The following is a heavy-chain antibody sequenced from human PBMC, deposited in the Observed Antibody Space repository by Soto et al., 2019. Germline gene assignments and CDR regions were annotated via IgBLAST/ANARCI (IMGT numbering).Heavy chain of an antibody. CDR2: ISGSGGST. Sequence: GGSLRLSCAASGFTFSSYAMGWVRQAPGKGLEWVSAISGSGGSTYYADSVKGRFTISRDNSKNTLYLQMNSLRAEDTAVYYCANTKGSGYCSGGSCYSTDVWGKGTTVTVSS. D-gene: IGHD2-15*01. J-gene: IGHJ6*03. CDR3: ANTKGSGYCSGGSCYSTDV. CDR1: GFTFSSYA. V-gene: IGHV3-23*01.